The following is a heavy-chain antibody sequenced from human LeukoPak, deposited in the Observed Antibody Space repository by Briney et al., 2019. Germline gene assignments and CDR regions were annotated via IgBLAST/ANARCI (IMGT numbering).Heavy chain of an antibody. CDR2: IWYDGSNK. V-gene: IGHV3-33*01. D-gene: IGHD3-22*01. CDR3: ARGLYYYDSSGYSPSDY. CDR1: GFTFSSYG. Sequence: GGSLRLSCAASGFTFSSYGMHWVRQATGKGLEWVAVIWYDGSNKYYADSVKGRFTISRDNSKNTLYLQMNSLRAEDTAVYYCARGLYYYDSSGYSPSDYWGQGTLVTVSS. J-gene: IGHJ4*02.